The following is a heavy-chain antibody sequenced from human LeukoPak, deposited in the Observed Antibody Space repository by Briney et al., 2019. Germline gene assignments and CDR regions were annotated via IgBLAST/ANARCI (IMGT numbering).Heavy chain of an antibody. CDR3: ARVKIGDSDAFDI. CDR1: GDSFSRHY. V-gene: IGHV4-59*11. Sequence: SETLSLTCIVSGDSFSRHYWSWIRQPPGKGLEWIGYIYYSGSTNYNPSLKSRVTISVDASKNQFSLKLSSVTAADTAVYYCARVKIGDSDAFDIWGQGTMVTVSS. J-gene: IGHJ3*02. CDR2: IYYSGST. D-gene: IGHD4-17*01.